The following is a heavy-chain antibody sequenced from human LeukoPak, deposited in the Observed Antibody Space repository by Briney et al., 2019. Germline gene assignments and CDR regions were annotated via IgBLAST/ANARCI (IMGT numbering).Heavy chain of an antibody. CDR2: MNPNSGNT. Sequence: ASVKVSCKASGCTFTSYDINWVRQATGQGLEWMGWMNPNSGNTGYAQKFQGRVTMTRNTSISTAYMELSSLRSEDTAVYYCARFISSYDYYGMDVWGQGTTVTVSS. D-gene: IGHD2-2*01. J-gene: IGHJ6*02. CDR3: ARFISSYDYYGMDV. V-gene: IGHV1-8*01. CDR1: GCTFTSYD.